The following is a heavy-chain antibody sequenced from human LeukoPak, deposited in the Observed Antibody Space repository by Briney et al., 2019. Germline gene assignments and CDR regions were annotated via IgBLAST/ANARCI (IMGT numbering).Heavy chain of an antibody. Sequence: SGSLSLTCTVSGCSLTNYYWSWLRQPPAKGLVWIGYISYRGSTNYNPSLKSRVTMALDTSKNQFSLRLSSVTAADTAVYYCGRDRGYEDYGGQGTLLTVSS. J-gene: IGHJ4*02. CDR1: GCSLTNYY. CDR2: ISYRGST. CDR3: GRDRGYEDY. V-gene: IGHV4-59*12. D-gene: IGHD5-12*01.